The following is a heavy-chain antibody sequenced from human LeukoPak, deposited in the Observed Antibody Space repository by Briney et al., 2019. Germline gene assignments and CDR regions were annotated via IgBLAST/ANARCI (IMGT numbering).Heavy chain of an antibody. D-gene: IGHD2-21*02. Sequence: GGSLRLSCAASGFTVSSNYMSWVRQAPGKGLEWVSAISGSGRSTYYADSVKGRFTISRDNSKNTLYLQMNSLRAEDTAVYYCAKAYCGGDCYPGEIFDYWGQGTLVTVSS. CDR1: GFTVSSNY. V-gene: IGHV3-23*01. CDR3: AKAYCGGDCYPGEIFDY. CDR2: ISGSGRST. J-gene: IGHJ4*02.